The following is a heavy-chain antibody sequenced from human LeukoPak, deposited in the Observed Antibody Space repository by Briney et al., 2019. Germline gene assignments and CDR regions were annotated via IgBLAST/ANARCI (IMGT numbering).Heavy chain of an antibody. CDR1: GGSLSSYY. CDR2: IYYSGST. D-gene: IGHD5-18*01. CDR3: ARVGGYSYPYWYFDL. J-gene: IGHJ2*01. V-gene: IGHV4-59*01. Sequence: PSQTLSLTCTVSGGSLSSYYWSWIPQPPGKGLEWIGYIYYSGSTNYNPSLTSRVTISVDTSKNQFSLKLSSVPAADTAVYYCARVGGYSYPYWYFDLWGRGTLVTVSS.